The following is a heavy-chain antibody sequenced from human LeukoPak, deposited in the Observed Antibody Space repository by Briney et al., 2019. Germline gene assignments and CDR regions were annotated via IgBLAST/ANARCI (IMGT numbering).Heavy chain of an antibody. CDR2: INSDGSST. CDR1: GFTFSSYE. CDR3: TRDMQGSRLYLVGSQND. D-gene: IGHD1-26*01. V-gene: IGHV3-74*01. J-gene: IGHJ4*02. Sequence: GGSLRLSCAASGFTFSSYEMNWVRQGPGKGLVWVSRINSDGSSTSYADSVKGRFTISRDNAMNTLYLQMNSLRAEDSALYYCTRDMQGSRLYLVGSQNDWGQGTLVTVSS.